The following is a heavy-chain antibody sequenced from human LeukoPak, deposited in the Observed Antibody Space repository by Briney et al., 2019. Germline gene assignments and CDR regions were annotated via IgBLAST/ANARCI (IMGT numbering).Heavy chain of an antibody. CDR3: AKRGVAIRVILVGFHKEAYYFDS. Sequence: GGSLRLSCAVSGITLSNYGMSWVRQAPGKGLECVAGISGSGGGTYYADSVKGRFTISRDNPKNTLYLQMNSLRAEDTAVYFCAKRGVAIRVILVGFHKEAYYFDSWGQGALVTVSS. CDR2: ISGSGGGT. J-gene: IGHJ4*02. D-gene: IGHD3-22*01. CDR1: GITLSNYG. V-gene: IGHV3-23*01.